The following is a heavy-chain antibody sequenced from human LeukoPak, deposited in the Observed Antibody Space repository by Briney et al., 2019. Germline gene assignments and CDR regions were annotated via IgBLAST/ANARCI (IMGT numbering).Heavy chain of an antibody. J-gene: IGHJ6*02. D-gene: IGHD6-13*01. V-gene: IGHV3-21*01. CDR1: GFTFTTYS. Sequence: GGALRLSCAASGFTFTTYSMNWVRQAPGKGVEGVSSISSSSSYIYYADSVKGRFTISRDNAKNSLYLQMNSLRAEDTAMYYCARAAAAAGTNYYYYGMDVWGQGTTVTVSS. CDR2: ISSSSSYI. CDR3: ARAAAAAGTNYYYYGMDV.